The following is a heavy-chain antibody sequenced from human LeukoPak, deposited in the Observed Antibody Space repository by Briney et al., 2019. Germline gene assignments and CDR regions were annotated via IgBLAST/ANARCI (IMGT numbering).Heavy chain of an antibody. CDR2: LYTGGIR. CDR1: GFSVTNNY. D-gene: IGHD2-8*01. Sequence: GGSLRLSCEASGFSVTNNYMSWFRLAPGKGLEWVSVLYTGGIRYYAGFVRGRFTISRDDSKNTLYLQMNNLRAEDTAIYYCTKMFTKDNWYGGPDYWGQGTLVTVSS. J-gene: IGHJ4*02. CDR3: TKMFTKDNWYGGPDY. V-gene: IGHV3-53*01.